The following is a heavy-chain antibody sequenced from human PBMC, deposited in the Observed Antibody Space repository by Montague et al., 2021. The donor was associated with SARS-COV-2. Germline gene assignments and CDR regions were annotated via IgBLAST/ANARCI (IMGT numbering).Heavy chain of an antibody. V-gene: IGHV4-34*01. CDR1: VGSFSGYY. CDR3: ARGMRRPYYYYYGMDV. CDR2: INHSGST. J-gene: IGHJ6*02. Sequence: SETLSLTCAVYVGSFSGYYWSWIRQPPGKGLEWIGEINHSGSTNYNPSLRSRITILVDTSKNQFSLKLSSVTAADTAVYYCARGMRRPYYYYYGMDVWGQGTTVTVSS.